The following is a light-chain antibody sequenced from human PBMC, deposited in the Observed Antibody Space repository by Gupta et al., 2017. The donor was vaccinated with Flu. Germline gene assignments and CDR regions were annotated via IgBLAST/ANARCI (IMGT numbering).Light chain of an antibody. V-gene: IGKV2-30*01. CDR3: MHSTRWPWT. J-gene: IGKJ1*01. CDR1: ESLVYSDGDSY. Sequence: DAVMTQSPLSLPVTHGQPASISCRSSESLVYSDGDSYVSWFHQRPGQSPRRLIYKASNRDSGVPDRISGSGSGTDFTLTISRLEAEDVGVYYCMHSTRWPWTFGQGTKVEI. CDR2: KAS.